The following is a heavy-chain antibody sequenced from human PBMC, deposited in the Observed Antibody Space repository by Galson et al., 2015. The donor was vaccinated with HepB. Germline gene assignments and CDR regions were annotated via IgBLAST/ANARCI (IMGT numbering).Heavy chain of an antibody. D-gene: IGHD4-17*01. J-gene: IGHJ4*02. CDR1: GYSFTSYA. V-gene: IGHV7-4-1*02. Sequence: SVKVSCKASGYSFTSYALIWVRQAPGEGLEWMGWINTNTGNLMYAQGFTGRFVFSLDTSISTAYLQISRLKAEDTAVYYCARVGSDYGDYWEEYWGQGTLVTVSS. CDR2: INTNTGNL. CDR3: ARVGSDYGDYWEEY.